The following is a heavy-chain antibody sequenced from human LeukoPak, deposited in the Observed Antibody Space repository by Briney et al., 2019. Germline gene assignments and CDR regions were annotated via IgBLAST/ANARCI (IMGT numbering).Heavy chain of an antibody. CDR1: GFTFSSDG. D-gene: IGHD2-8*02. CDR2: ISFDGNNK. J-gene: IGHJ5*02. CDR3: AKDHYDTGGTYSFDP. Sequence: GGSLRLSCAASGFTFSSDGMHWVRQATGKGLEWVAVISFDGNNKYYADSVKGRFTISRDNSKNRLYLQMNSLRAEDTAVYYCAKDHYDTGGTYSFDPWGQGTLVTVSS. V-gene: IGHV3-30*18.